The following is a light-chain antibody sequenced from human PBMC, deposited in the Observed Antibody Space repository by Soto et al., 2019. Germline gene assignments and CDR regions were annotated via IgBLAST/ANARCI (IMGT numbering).Light chain of an antibody. Sequence: DIHMTQSPSTLSASAGDRVNITCRASQDISTWLAWYQQKPGKAPKLLIYKASSLESEVPSRFSGSGSGTAFTLTISSRQPDDFASYFFQQYNTYPFTFGQGTKLEIQ. CDR3: QQYNTYPFT. CDR2: KAS. J-gene: IGKJ2*01. CDR1: QDISTW. V-gene: IGKV1-5*03.